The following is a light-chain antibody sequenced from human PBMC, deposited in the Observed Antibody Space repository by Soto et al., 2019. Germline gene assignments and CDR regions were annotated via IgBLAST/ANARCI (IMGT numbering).Light chain of an antibody. J-gene: IGKJ4*01. Sequence: ENVWTHSPGTLSLSPGERYTLSCRASQSVGTYLAWYQQKPGQAPRLLIFDASKRATGIPARFSGSGSGTDFTLTISSLEPEDFAVYYCQQRLSWPITFGGGTKV. CDR3: QQRLSWPIT. CDR1: QSVGTY. CDR2: DAS. V-gene: IGKV3-11*01.